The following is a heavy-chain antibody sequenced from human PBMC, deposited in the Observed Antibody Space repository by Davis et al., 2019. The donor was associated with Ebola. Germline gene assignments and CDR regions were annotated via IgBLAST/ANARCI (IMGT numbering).Heavy chain of an antibody. D-gene: IGHD3-10*01. CDR2: TYFSSKWYN. CDR1: GDSVSSAG. J-gene: IGHJ6*04. Sequence: PSETLSLTCAISGDSVSSAGWNWIRQSPSRGLEWLGRTYFSSKWYNDYAVSVKSRITINPDTSKNQFSLQLNSVTPEDTALYYCARGWFRAGMDVWGEGTTVTVSS. CDR3: ARGWFRAGMDV. V-gene: IGHV6-1*01.